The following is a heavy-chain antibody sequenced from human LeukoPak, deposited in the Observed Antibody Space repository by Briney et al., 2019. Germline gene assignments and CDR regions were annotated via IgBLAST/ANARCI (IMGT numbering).Heavy chain of an antibody. Sequence: GGSLRLSCAASGFTFSSYWMSWVRQAPGKGLEWVANIKQDGSEKYYVDSVKGRFTISRDNAKNSLYLQMNSLRAEDTAVYYCASGGSGSYYITFDYWGQGTLVTVSS. CDR2: IKQDGSEK. CDR3: ASGGSGSYYITFDY. CDR1: GFTFSSYW. D-gene: IGHD3-10*01. V-gene: IGHV3-7*01. J-gene: IGHJ4*02.